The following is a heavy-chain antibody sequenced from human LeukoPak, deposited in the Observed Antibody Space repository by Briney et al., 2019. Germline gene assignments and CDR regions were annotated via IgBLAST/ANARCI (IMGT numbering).Heavy chain of an antibody. Sequence: PSETLSLTCTVSGGSISSSSYYWGWIRQPPGKGLEWIGSIYYSGSTYYNPSLKSRVTISVDTSKNQFSLKLSSVTAADTAFYYCATWFRGHYENTGYYPGNWGQGTLVTVSS. CDR1: GGSISSSSYY. V-gene: IGHV4-39*07. J-gene: IGHJ4*02. D-gene: IGHD3-22*01. CDR3: ATWFRGHYENTGYYPGN. CDR2: IYYSGST.